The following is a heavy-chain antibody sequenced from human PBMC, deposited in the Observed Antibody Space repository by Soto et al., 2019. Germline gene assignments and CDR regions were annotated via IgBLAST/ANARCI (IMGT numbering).Heavy chain of an antibody. CDR3: ARSNSSSWFEVWFEY. CDR1: VGSIISHY. J-gene: IGHJ4*02. V-gene: IGHV4-59*11. D-gene: IGHD6-13*01. Sequence: SSTXSLTCTVAVGSIISHYCSLIRHPPGKGLELIGYIYYSGGTNYNPSLKSRVTISVDTSKNQFSLKLSSVTAADTAVYFCARSNSSSWFEVWFEYWGQGTLV. CDR2: IYYSGGT.